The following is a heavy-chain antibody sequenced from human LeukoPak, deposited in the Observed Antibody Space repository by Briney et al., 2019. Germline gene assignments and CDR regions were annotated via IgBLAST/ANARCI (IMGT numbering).Heavy chain of an antibody. V-gene: IGHV1-18*04. CDR1: GYTFTTSG. D-gene: IGHD3-10*01. CDR2: ISGSKDNT. CDR3: ARGGSGSYLYSTFDP. J-gene: IGHJ5*02. Sequence: ASVKVSCTPSGYTFTTSGINWVRQAPGQGLEWMGWISGSKDNTNYAQNFQGRVTMTTDTSTSTAYMELRSLRSDDTAVYYCARGGSGSYLYSTFDPWGQGTLVTVSS.